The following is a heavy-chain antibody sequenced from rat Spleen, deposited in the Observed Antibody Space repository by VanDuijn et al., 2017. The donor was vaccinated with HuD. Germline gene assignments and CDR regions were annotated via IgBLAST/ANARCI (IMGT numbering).Heavy chain of an antibody. Sequence: EVQLVESGGGLVQPGRSLTLSCVASGFTFNNYWMTWIRQAPGKGLEWVASITNTGGSTYYPDSVKGRFTISRDVTKTTLYLQMSSLRSEDTATYYCTTDDYSSYIPYVMDAWGQGASVTVSS. CDR2: ITNTGGST. J-gene: IGHJ4*01. CDR1: GFTFNNYW. V-gene: IGHV5-31*01. CDR3: TTDDYSSYIPYVMDA. D-gene: IGHD1-2*01.